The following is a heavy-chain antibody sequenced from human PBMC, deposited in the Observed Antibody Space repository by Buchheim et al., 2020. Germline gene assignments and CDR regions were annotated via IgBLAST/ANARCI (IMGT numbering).Heavy chain of an antibody. CDR2: ICGGAYIT. V-gene: IGHV3-23*01. D-gene: IGHD6-19*01. CDR3: AKARGEQWPEDY. CDR1: GFTFSSYA. Sequence: EVQLLESGGGLVQPGGSLRLSCAASGFTFSSYAMRWVRQAPGQGLEWVSAICGGAYITYYADSVRGRFTISRDNSMNTLSLPMNSLRAEDTAVYYCAKARGEQWPEDYWGQGTL. J-gene: IGHJ4*02.